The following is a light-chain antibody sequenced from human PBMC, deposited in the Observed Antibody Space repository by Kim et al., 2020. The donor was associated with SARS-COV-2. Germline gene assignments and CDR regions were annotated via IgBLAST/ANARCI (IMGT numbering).Light chain of an antibody. CDR3: SSYTSSSTYVV. CDR2: DVS. CDR1: SSDVGGYNY. V-gene: IGLV2-14*04. J-gene: IGLJ2*01. Sequence: QSITISCPGTSSDVGGYNYVSWYQQHPGKAPKLMIYDVSKRPSGVSNRFSGSKSGNTASLTISGLQAEDEADYYCSSYTSSSTYVVFGGGTQLTVL.